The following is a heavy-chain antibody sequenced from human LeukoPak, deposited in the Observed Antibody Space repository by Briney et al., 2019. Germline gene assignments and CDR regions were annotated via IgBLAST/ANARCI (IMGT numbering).Heavy chain of an antibody. D-gene: IGHD3-10*01. J-gene: IGHJ4*02. CDR2: ISRTSEYI. CDR1: GFTFSSHC. V-gene: IGHV3-21*01. CDR3: ASQYYYGSGSYYRYYFDY. Sequence: PGGSLRLSCAASGFTFSSHCMNWVRQAPGKGLEWVSSISRTSEYIHYADSVRGRFAISRDNAKNSVYLQMNSLRAEDTAVYYCASQYYYGSGSYYRYYFDYWGQGTLVTVSS.